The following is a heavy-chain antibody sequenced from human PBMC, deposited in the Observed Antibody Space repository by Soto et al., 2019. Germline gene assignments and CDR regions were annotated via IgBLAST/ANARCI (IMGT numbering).Heavy chain of an antibody. CDR2: ISSGGGSP. D-gene: IGHD1-26*01. V-gene: IGHV3-23*01. Sequence: EVQLLESGGGLVQPGGSLRLSCVASGFTFSDYAMGWVRQAPGKGLEWVSGISSGGGSPYYVDSVKGRFTISRDNSKNTLFLQMNSLRAEDTAVYYCAKGDGRIVPRHFDYFGQGTLVTVSS. CDR1: GFTFSDYA. CDR3: AKGDGRIVPRHFDY. J-gene: IGHJ4*02.